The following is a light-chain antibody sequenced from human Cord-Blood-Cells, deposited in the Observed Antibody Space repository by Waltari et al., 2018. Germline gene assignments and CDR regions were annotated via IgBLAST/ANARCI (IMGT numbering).Light chain of an antibody. Sequence: DIVMPQPQDSLLVSLGEGAPTTSKSSREVLYSSNNKNYLAWYQQKPGQPPMLLIYWASTRESGVPDRFSGSGSGTDFTLTISSLQAEDVAVYYCQQYYSTPYTFGQGTKLEIK. CDR1: REVLYSSNNKNY. J-gene: IGKJ2*01. V-gene: IGKV4-1*01. CDR3: QQYYSTPYT. CDR2: WAS.